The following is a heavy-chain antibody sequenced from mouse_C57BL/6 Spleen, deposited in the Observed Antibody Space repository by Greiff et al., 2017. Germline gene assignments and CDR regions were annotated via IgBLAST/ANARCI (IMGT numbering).Heavy chain of an antibody. V-gene: IGHV10-3*01. CDR2: LRSKSSNYAT. CDR3: VSGDYPFAY. CDR1: GFTFNTYA. Sequence: EVKLVESGGGLVQPKGSLKLSCAASGFTFNTYAMHWVRQAPGQGLEWVARLRSKSSNYATYYADSVKDRFTISRDASQSMLYLQMNNLNTEDTAMYYYVSGDYPFAYWGQGTLVTVSA. J-gene: IGHJ3*01. D-gene: IGHD2-13*01.